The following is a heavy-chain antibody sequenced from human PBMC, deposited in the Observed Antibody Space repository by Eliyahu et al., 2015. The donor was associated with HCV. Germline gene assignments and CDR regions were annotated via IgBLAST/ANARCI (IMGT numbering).Heavy chain of an antibody. CDR2: IYPGDSDT. V-gene: IGHV5-51*01. J-gene: IGHJ4*02. CDR1: XXSFTTYW. Sequence: EVQLVQSGAEXKKPGESLXXXCXXSXXSFTTYWIGWVRQMPGKGLEWMGIIYPGDSDTRYSPSFQGQVTISADKSINXAYLQWSSLKASDTAMYYCARRSDGSFDYWGQGTLVTVSS. CDR3: ARRSDGSFDY. D-gene: IGHD5-24*01.